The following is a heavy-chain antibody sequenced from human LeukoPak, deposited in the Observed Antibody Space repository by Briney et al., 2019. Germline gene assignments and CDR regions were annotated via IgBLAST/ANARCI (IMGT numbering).Heavy chain of an antibody. Sequence: SETLSLTCAVFGVSIRSGESFSSWIRQPPGKGLEWIGYIYNSGSDPYNPSLESRIRISADTSRKHFSLKLTSVTAADTAVYNCARARPTVVTPEHFQFWGQGTLVTVSS. CDR3: ARARPTVVTPEHFQF. V-gene: IGHV4-30-4*01. D-gene: IGHD4-23*01. J-gene: IGHJ1*01. CDR2: IYNSGSD. CDR1: GVSIRSGESF.